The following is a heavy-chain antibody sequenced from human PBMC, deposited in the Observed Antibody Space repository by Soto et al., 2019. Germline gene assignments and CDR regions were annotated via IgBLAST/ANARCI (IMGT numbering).Heavy chain of an antibody. CDR1: GYTFTSYA. V-gene: IGHV1-8*02. Sequence: ASVKVSCKASGYTFTSYAMHWVRQAPGQRLEWMGWMNPGSGNTDYAQKFQGRVTMTRNTSISTAYMELSSLRSEDTAVYYCARGPRWKQWLNYWGQGTQVTVSS. CDR2: MNPGSGNT. D-gene: IGHD5-12*01. J-gene: IGHJ4*02. CDR3: ARGPRWKQWLNY.